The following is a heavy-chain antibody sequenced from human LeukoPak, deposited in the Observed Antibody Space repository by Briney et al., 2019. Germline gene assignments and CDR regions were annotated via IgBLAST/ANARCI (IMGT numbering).Heavy chain of an antibody. V-gene: IGHV4-34*01. J-gene: IGHJ4*02. D-gene: IGHD3-9*01. CDR1: GGSFSGYY. CDR3: ARGLGDILTGLSHGGHYFDY. Sequence: PSETLSLTCAVYGGSFSGYYWSWIRQPPGKGLEWIGEINHSGSTNYNPSLKSRVTISVDTSKNQFSLKLSSVTAADTAVYYCARGLGDILTGLSHGGHYFDYWGQGTLVTVSS. CDR2: INHSGST.